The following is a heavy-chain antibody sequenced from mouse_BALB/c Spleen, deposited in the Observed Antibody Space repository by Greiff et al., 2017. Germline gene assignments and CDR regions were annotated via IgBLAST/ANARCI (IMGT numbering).Heavy chain of an antibody. CDR3: ARWGYDYDGFAY. V-gene: IGHV1-80*01. CDR1: GYAFSSYW. Sequence: QVQLQQSGAELVRPGSSVKISCKASGYAFSSYWMNWVKQRPGQGLEWIGQIYPGDGDTNYNGKFKGKATLTADKSSSTAYMQLSSLTSEDSAVYLCARWGYDYDGFAYWGQGTLVTVSA. J-gene: IGHJ3*01. D-gene: IGHD2-4*01. CDR2: IYPGDGDT.